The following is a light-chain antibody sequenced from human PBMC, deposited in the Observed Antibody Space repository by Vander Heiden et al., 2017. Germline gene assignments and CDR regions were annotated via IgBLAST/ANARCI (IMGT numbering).Light chain of an antibody. Sequence: EIVMTQSPATLAVSAGGSATISCRASQSVSTNLAWYQQKLGQAPRLLIYGAFTRATGIPVRFSGSGSVTEFTLTISSLQSEDLAVYYCQQYNNWPREGFTFGPGTKVDI. CDR2: GAF. CDR3: QQYNNWPREGFT. CDR1: QSVSTN. J-gene: IGKJ3*01. V-gene: IGKV3-15*01.